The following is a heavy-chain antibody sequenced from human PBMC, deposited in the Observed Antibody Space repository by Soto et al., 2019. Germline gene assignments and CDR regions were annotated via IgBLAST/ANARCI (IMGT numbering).Heavy chain of an antibody. V-gene: IGHV3-15*01. Sequence: PGGSLRLSCAASGFTFSNAWMSWVRQAPGKGLEWVGRIKSKTDGGTTDYAAPVKGRFTISRDDSKKTLYLQMNRLKTEDTAVYYCTTEDSSDGGRRSGMDVWGQGTTVAVYS. J-gene: IGHJ6*02. D-gene: IGHD6-19*01. CDR1: GFTFSNAW. CDR3: TTEDSSDGGRRSGMDV. CDR2: IKSKTDGGTT.